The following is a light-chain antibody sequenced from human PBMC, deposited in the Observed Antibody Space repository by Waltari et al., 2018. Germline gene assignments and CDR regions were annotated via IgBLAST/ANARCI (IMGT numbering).Light chain of an antibody. CDR3: SSYTTRSTVV. CDR1: SSDVGGYSY. Sequence: QSALTQPASVSGSPGQSITISCTGTSSDVGGYSYVSWYQQHPGKAPKLMLYDVSNRPSGLSNRFSGSKSGNTASLTISGLQAEDEADYYCSSYTTRSTVVFGGGTKVTVL. CDR2: DVS. J-gene: IGLJ2*01. V-gene: IGLV2-14*03.